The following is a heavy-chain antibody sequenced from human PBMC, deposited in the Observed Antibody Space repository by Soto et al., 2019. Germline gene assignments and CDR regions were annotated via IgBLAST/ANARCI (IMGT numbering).Heavy chain of an antibody. D-gene: IGHD3-10*01. Sequence: EVQLLDSGGGLVQPGGSLRLSCAASGFTFNNYAMTWVRQAPGKGLEWVSAISGGGDTTSYEDSVKGRFTVSRDGSKSTLNLQMSSMRAEDTALYYCAKGRGGSGSLTPRVDFWGQGTLVTVSS. CDR1: GFTFNNYA. V-gene: IGHV3-23*01. J-gene: IGHJ4*02. CDR2: ISGGGDTT. CDR3: AKGRGGSGSLTPRVDF.